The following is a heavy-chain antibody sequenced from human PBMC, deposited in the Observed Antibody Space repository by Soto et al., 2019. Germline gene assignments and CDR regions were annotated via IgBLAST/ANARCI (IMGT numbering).Heavy chain of an antibody. Sequence: ASVKVSCKASGYTFSDYYIHWVRQAPGQGLEWMGWINPNSGGTKYAPKFQGGVTMTRDTSITTAYMELSRLRPGDTAMYYCARPDIVVVVADPVLGAFDIWGQGTMVTVSS. CDR1: GYTFSDYY. CDR2: INPNSGGT. CDR3: ARPDIVVVVADPVLGAFDI. V-gene: IGHV1-2*02. D-gene: IGHD2-15*01. J-gene: IGHJ3*02.